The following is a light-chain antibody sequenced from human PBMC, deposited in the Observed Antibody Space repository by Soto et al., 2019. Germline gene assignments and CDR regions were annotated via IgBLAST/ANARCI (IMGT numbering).Light chain of an antibody. CDR3: AAWDDSLNGHWV. V-gene: IGLV1-44*01. Sequence: QSVVTQPPSASGTPGQRVTVSCSGSSSNIGSNTVNWYQQLPGTAPKLLIYSNNQRPSGVPDRFSGSKSGTSASLAISGLQSEHEADYYCAAWDDSLNGHWVFGGGTKLTVL. CDR1: SSNIGSNT. J-gene: IGLJ3*02. CDR2: SNN.